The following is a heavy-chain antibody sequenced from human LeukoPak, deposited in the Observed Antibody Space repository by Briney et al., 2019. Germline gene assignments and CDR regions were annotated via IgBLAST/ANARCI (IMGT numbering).Heavy chain of an antibody. D-gene: IGHD1-26*01. CDR3: ARRGGTYYRPFDY. V-gene: IGHV4-39*01. CDR1: GGSISSSSYC. Sequence: SETLSLTCTVSGGSISSSSYCWGWIRQPPGKGLEWIGSIYYSGTTYQNPSLKSRVTISVDTSKNQFSLRLSSVTAADTAVYFCARRGGTYYRPFDYWGQGTLVTVSS. J-gene: IGHJ4*02. CDR2: IYYSGTT.